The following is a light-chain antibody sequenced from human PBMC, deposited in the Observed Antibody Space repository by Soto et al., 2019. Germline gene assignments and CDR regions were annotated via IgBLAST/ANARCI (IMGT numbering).Light chain of an antibody. CDR1: QSVSTN. Sequence: EVVMTQSPATLSVSPGETVTLSCRASQSVSTNSAWYQQRPGQAPRLLIYGASTRATGIPARFSGSGSGTEFTLTISSLQSEDFAVYYCRQYKDWFSITFGQGTRLEIK. V-gene: IGKV3-15*01. CDR3: RQYKDWFSIT. CDR2: GAS. J-gene: IGKJ5*01.